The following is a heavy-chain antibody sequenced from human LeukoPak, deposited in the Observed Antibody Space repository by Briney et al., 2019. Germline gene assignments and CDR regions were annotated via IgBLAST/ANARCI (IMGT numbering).Heavy chain of an antibody. CDR2: ISGSGGST. CDR3: AKESAGFGEIGGIDY. J-gene: IGHJ4*02. Sequence: GGSLRLSCAASGFTFSTYAMTWVRQAPGKGLEWGSAISGSGGSTYYADPVKGRFTISRDNSKNTLYLQMNSLRAEDTAVYYCAKESAGFGEIGGIDYWGQGTLVTVSS. D-gene: IGHD3-10*01. CDR1: GFTFSTYA. V-gene: IGHV3-23*01.